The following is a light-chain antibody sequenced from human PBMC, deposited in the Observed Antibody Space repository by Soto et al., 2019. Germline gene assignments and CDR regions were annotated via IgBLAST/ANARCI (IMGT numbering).Light chain of an antibody. J-gene: IGKJ4*01. Sequence: IVLTQSPATLSLYPGERATLSCRASQSVSSYLAWYQQKPGQAPRLLIYDASNRATGIPARFSGSGSGTDFTLTISSLEPEDFAVYYCQQRSNWLTFGGGTKVDIK. V-gene: IGKV3-11*01. CDR3: QQRSNWLT. CDR2: DAS. CDR1: QSVSSY.